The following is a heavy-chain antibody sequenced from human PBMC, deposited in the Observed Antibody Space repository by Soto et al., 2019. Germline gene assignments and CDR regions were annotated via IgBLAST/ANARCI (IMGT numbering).Heavy chain of an antibody. V-gene: IGHV1-69*18. CDR3: ARDPLSSFAMDV. D-gene: IGHD3-10*02. Sequence: QVQLVQSGAEVKKPGSSVKVSCKASGDTFSSYAISWVRQAPGKGLEWMGKISPTFGRTNYAQKFQGRLSISADDSTSTAYMELTSLESEDTAVYYCARDPLSSFAMDVWGQGTTVTVS. J-gene: IGHJ6*02. CDR2: ISPTFGRT. CDR1: GDTFSSYA.